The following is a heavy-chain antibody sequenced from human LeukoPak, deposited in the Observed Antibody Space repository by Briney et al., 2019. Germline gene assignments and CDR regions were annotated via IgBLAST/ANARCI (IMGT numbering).Heavy chain of an antibody. Sequence: GGSLRLSCAAYGFTFSSYGIHWVRQAPGKGREWVAVIWHDGRNKYYADSVKGRFTISRDNSKNTVLLQMNSLRAEDTAIYYCARDWGSDEAIDYWGQGTLVTVSS. CDR1: GFTFSSYG. J-gene: IGHJ4*02. V-gene: IGHV3-33*01. CDR3: ARDWGSDEAIDY. CDR2: IWHDGRNK. D-gene: IGHD2-21*02.